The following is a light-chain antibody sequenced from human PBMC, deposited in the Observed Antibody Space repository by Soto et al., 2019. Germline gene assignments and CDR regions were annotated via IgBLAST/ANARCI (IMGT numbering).Light chain of an antibody. CDR3: AAWDDSLKGWV. Sequence: QSVLTQPPSASGTPGQRVSISCSGSSSNIGSNTVNWYHQLPGTAPKLLIYSNNQRPSGVPDRFSGSKSGTSASLAISGLQPEDEADYSCAAWDDSLKGWVFGGGTKLTVL. V-gene: IGLV1-44*01. CDR1: SSNIGSNT. J-gene: IGLJ3*02. CDR2: SNN.